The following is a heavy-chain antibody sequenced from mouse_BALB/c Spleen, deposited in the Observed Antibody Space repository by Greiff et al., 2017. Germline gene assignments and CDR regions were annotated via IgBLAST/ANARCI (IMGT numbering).Heavy chain of an antibody. D-gene: IGHD1-1*01. J-gene: IGHJ4*01. V-gene: IGHV5-17*02. Sequence: EVQGVESGGGLVQPGGSRKLSCAASGFTFSSFGMHWVRQAPEKGLEWVAYISSGSSTIYYADTVKGRFTISRDNPKNTLFLQMTSLRSEDTAMYYCARGGSSYDYYAMDYWGQGTSVTVSS. CDR1: GFTFSSFG. CDR2: ISSGSSTI. CDR3: ARGGSSYDYYAMDY.